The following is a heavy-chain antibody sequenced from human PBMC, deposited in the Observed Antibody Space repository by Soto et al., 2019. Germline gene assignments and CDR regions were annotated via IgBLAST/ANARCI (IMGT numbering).Heavy chain of an antibody. V-gene: IGHV3-23*01. J-gene: IGHJ5*02. CDR3: AKDPSYYDFWSGPGGWFDP. D-gene: IGHD3-3*01. Sequence: GGSLRLSCAASGFAFSSFAMSWVRQAPGKGLEWVSAISGSGEKTYYADSVKGRFTISRDSSKNTLYLQLNSLRAEDTALYYCAKDPSYYDFWSGPGGWFDPWGQGTLVTVPQ. CDR2: ISGSGEKT. CDR1: GFAFSSFA.